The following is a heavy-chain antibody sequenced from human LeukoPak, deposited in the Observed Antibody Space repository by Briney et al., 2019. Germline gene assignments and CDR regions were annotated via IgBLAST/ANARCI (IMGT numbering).Heavy chain of an antibody. CDR2: ITGSGDSA. Sequence: GGSLRLSCAASGFTFSSYAMTWVRQAPGKGLEWVSAITGSGDSAYYSDSVKGRFTISRDQSKSTVYLQMNNLRAEDTAVYYCAKDPRDHSYGWSWRYFDYWGQGTLVTVSS. V-gene: IGHV3-23*01. CDR1: GFTFSSYA. D-gene: IGHD5-18*01. CDR3: AKDPRDHSYGWSWRYFDY. J-gene: IGHJ4*02.